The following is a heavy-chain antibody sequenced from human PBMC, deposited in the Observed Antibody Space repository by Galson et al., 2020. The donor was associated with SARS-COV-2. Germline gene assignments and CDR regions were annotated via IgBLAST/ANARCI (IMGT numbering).Heavy chain of an antibody. V-gene: IGHV1-2*02. CDR3: ARSELVTTKLGADAFDI. CDR1: GYTFTGYY. J-gene: IGHJ3*02. CDR2: INPNSGGT. Sequence: ASLKVSCKASGYTFTGYYMHWLRQAPGQGLEWMGWINPNSGGTNYAQKFQGRVTMTRDTSISTAYMELSRLRSDDTAVYYCARSELVTTKLGADAFDIWGQGTMVTVSS. D-gene: IGHD2-21*02.